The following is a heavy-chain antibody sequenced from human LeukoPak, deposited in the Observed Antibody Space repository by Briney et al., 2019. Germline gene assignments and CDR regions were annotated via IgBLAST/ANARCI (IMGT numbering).Heavy chain of an antibody. J-gene: IGHJ3*02. D-gene: IGHD4-17*01. CDR2: ISGSGGST. CDR1: GFTVSSNY. Sequence: GGSLRLSCAASGFTVSSNYMSWVRQAPGEGLEWVSAISGSGGSTYNADSVKGRFTISRDNSKNTMYLQMNSLRAEDTAVYYCAKDHYGDYFSTGAFDIWGQGTTVIVSS. V-gene: IGHV3-23*01. CDR3: AKDHYGDYFSTGAFDI.